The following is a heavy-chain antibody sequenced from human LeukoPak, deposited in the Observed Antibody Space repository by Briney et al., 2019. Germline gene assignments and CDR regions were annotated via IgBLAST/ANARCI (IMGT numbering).Heavy chain of an antibody. CDR2: IIPIFGTA. V-gene: IGHV1-69*13. Sequence: GASVTVSCKASGGTFSSYAISWVRQAPGQGLEWMGGIIPIFGTANYAQKFQGRVTITADESTSTAYMELSSLRSEDTAVYYCARADYDSSGYYYYYGMDVWGQGTTVTVSS. J-gene: IGHJ6*02. CDR1: GGTFSSYA. CDR3: ARADYDSSGYYYYYGMDV. D-gene: IGHD3-22*01.